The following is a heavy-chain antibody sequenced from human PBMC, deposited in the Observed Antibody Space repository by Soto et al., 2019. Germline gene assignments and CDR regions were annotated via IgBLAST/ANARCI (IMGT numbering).Heavy chain of an antibody. J-gene: IGHJ4*02. Sequence: QVQLVQSGAEVKKPGASVKVSCKVCGHTLTELSMHWVRLAPGKGLEWMGGFDPEDGETISAQKFQGRVTMTEDTSTDSTYLELSSLRSEDTAVYYCAAGGTRWLHSPFDYWGQGTLVTISS. CDR1: GHTLTELS. CDR3: AAGGTRWLHSPFDY. CDR2: FDPEDGET. V-gene: IGHV1-24*01. D-gene: IGHD1-1*01.